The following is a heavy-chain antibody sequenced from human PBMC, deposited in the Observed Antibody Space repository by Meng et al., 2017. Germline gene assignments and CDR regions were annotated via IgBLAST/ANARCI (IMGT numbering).Heavy chain of an antibody. V-gene: IGHV3-30*04. Sequence: GGSLRPSGAASGFTFSSYAMHWVRQAPGKGREWVAVISYDGSNKYYADSVKGRFTISRDNSKNTLYLKMNSLRAEDTAVYYCARAKGYSYGDAFDIWGQGTMVTVSS. D-gene: IGHD5-18*01. J-gene: IGHJ3*02. CDR2: ISYDGSNK. CDR3: ARAKGYSYGDAFDI. CDR1: GFTFSSYA.